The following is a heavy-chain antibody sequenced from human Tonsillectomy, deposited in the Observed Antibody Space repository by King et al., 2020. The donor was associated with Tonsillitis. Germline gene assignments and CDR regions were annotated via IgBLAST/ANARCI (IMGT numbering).Heavy chain of an antibody. CDR2: IRSKANTYAP. Sequence: VQLVESGGGLVQPGGSPKLSCAASVFTFSGSAMHWFRQASGKGLEWVGRIRSKANTYAPAYAASGKGRVTISRDVSKNTAYLQMNSLKTEDTAVYYCTSRLVGATIGGVDYWGQGTLVTVSS. CDR3: TSRLVGATIGGVDY. J-gene: IGHJ4*02. D-gene: IGHD5-24*01. CDR1: VFTFSGSA. V-gene: IGHV3-73*02.